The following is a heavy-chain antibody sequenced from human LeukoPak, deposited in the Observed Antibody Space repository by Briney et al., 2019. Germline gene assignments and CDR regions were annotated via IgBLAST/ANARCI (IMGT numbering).Heavy chain of an antibody. CDR3: ARVTYGSGTYGAFDY. D-gene: IGHD3-10*01. CDR1: GFTFSSYS. Sequence: GGSLRLSCAASGFTFSSYSMNWVRQAPGKGLEWVSSISSSSSYIYYADSVKGRFTISRDNAKNTLYLQMNSLRAEDTAVYYCARVTYGSGTYGAFDYWGQGTLVTVSS. V-gene: IGHV3-21*04. J-gene: IGHJ4*02. CDR2: ISSSSSYI.